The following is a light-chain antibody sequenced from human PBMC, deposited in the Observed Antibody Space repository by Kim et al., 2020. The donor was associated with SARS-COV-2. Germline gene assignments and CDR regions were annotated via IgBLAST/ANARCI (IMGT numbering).Light chain of an antibody. J-gene: IGKJ2*01. CDR1: QSVGGTV. V-gene: IGKV3-20*01. CDR3: QQYGVSPYT. Sequence: LSPGDRPTLSRSDSQSVGGTVLPWSQQKPGQAPGLLIYGAFGRDTGISDRLCGSGSGTDFTLYISRLDPGDFGVYYCQQYGVSPYTFGQVTDLEI. CDR2: GAF.